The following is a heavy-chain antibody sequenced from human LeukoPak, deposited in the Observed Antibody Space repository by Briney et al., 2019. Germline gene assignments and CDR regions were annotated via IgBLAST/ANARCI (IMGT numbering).Heavy chain of an antibody. V-gene: IGHV3-23*01. Sequence: GGSLRLSCAASGFTFSSYAMSWVRQAPGKGLEWVSAISGSGGSTYYADSVKGRFTISRDNSKNTLYLQMNSLRAEDTAVYYCARGRYDILTGYSYGDWFDPWGQGTLVTVSS. CDR2: ISGSGGST. CDR3: ARGRYDILTGYSYGDWFDP. CDR1: GFTFSSYA. D-gene: IGHD3-9*01. J-gene: IGHJ5*02.